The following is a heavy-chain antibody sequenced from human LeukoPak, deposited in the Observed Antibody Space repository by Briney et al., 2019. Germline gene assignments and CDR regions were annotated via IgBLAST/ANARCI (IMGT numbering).Heavy chain of an antibody. V-gene: IGHV1-8*01. CDR1: GYTFTSYD. J-gene: IGHJ4*02. CDR3: ARGSEWFGEFLEDY. Sequence: ASVKVSCKASGYTFTSYDINWVRQATGQGLEWMGWMNPNSGNTGYAQKFQGRVTMTRNTSISTAYMELSSLRSEDTAVYYCARGSEWFGEFLEDYWGQGTLGSVSP. D-gene: IGHD3-10*01. CDR2: MNPNSGNT.